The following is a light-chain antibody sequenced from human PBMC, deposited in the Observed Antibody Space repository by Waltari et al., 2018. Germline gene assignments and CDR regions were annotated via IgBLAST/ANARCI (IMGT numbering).Light chain of an antibody. V-gene: IGKV3-11*01. CDR3: QQGSILPLT. J-gene: IGKJ4*01. CDR1: ESVSNY. CDR2: DTS. Sequence: EVVLTQSPVTLSLAAGERAPLPCSASESVSNYLAWYQQKPGQYPRLLIFDTSKRATGIPARFSGSGYGTDFTLTINNLEAEDFALYYCQQGSILPLTFGGGTKVEI.